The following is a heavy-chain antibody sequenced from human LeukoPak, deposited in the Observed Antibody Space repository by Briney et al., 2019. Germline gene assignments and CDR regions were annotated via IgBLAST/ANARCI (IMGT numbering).Heavy chain of an antibody. CDR1: GGSFSGYY. V-gene: IGHV4-34*01. CDR3: ARSSSWYKTKFDY. J-gene: IGHJ4*02. CDR2: IDHSGST. Sequence: PSETLSLTCAVYGGSFSGYYWSWIRQPPGKGLEWIGEIDHSGSTNYNPSLKSRVTISVDTSKNQFSLKLSSVTAADTAVYYCARSSSWYKTKFDYWGQGTLVTVSS. D-gene: IGHD6-13*01.